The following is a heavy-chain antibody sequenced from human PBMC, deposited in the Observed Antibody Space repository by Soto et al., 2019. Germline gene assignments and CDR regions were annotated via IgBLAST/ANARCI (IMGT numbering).Heavy chain of an antibody. J-gene: IGHJ6*02. CDR2: ISYDGSNK. CDR3: AKDLLRPGRAYGMDV. CDR1: GFTFSSYG. V-gene: IGHV3-30*18. Sequence: QVQLVESGGGVVQPGRSLRLSCAASGFTFSSYGMHWVRQAPGKGLEWVAVISYDGSNKYYADSVKGRFTISRDNSKNTLYLQMNSLRVEDTAVYYCAKDLLRPGRAYGMDVWGQGTPVTVSS.